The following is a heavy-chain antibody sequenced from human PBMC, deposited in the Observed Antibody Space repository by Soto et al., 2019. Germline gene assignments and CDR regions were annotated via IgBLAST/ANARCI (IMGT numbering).Heavy chain of an antibody. V-gene: IGHV3-48*03. CDR2: ISSSGRTI. J-gene: IGHJ3*02. Sequence: PRGSLRLSYAASGFTFSSYEMNWVRQAPGKGLEWVSYISSSGRTIYYADSVKGRFTISRDNAKNSLYLQMNSLRAEDTAVYYCARESGSPGAFDIWGRGTMVTVSS. CDR3: ARESGSPGAFDI. D-gene: IGHD3-22*01. CDR1: GFTFSSYE.